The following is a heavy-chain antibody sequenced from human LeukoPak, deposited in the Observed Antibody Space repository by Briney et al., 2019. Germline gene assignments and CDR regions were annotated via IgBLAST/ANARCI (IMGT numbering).Heavy chain of an antibody. CDR3: ARGARRDYSITNYYYYYGMDV. D-gene: IGHD4-11*01. J-gene: IGHJ6*02. CDR1: GFTFSSYA. CDR2: ISYDGSNK. V-gene: IGHV3-30-3*01. Sequence: GGSLRLSCAASGFTFSSYAMHWVRQAPGKGLEWVAVISYDGSNKYYADSVKGRFTISRDNSKNTLYLQMNSLRAEDTAVYYCARGARRDYSITNYYYYYGMDVWGQGTTVTVSS.